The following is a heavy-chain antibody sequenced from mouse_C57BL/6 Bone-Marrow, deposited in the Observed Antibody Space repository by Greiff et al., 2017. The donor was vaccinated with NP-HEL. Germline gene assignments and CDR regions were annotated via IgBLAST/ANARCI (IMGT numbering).Heavy chain of an antibody. V-gene: IGHV2-4*01. Sequence: QVQLKESGPGLVQPSQSLSITCTVSGFSLTSYGVHWVRQPPGKGLEWLGVIWSGGSTDYNAAFISRLSISKDNSKSQVFFKMNSLQADDTAIYYCAKMVTTFYWYFDVWGTGTTVTVSS. J-gene: IGHJ1*03. CDR2: IWSGGST. CDR3: AKMVTTFYWYFDV. D-gene: IGHD2-3*01. CDR1: GFSLTSYG.